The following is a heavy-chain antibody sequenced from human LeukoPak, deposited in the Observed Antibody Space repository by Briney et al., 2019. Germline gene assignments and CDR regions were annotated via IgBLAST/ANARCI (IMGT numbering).Heavy chain of an antibody. CDR1: GFTFSTYT. CDR2: IGGDGGGGT. CDR3: ARDWGYCSGGSCYPKFYYYYYGMDV. D-gene: IGHD2-15*01. V-gene: IGHV3-23*01. J-gene: IGHJ6*02. Sequence: GGSLRLSCAASGFTFSTYTMAWVRQAPGGGLEWVSGIGGDGGGGTYCADSVKGRFAISRDNSKSTLYLQMNSLRAEDTAVYYCARDWGYCSGGSCYPKFYYYYYGMDVWGQGTTVTVSS.